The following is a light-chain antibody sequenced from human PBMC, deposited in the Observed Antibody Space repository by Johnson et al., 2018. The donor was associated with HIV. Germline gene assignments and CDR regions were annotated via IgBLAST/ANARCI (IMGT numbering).Light chain of an antibody. CDR2: ENN. J-gene: IGLJ1*01. V-gene: IGLV1-51*02. CDR3: GTWDSSLSPDV. CDR1: SSNIGNNY. Sequence: QSVLTQPPSVSAAPGQKVTISCSGSSSNIGNNYVSWYQQLPGTAPKLLIYENNKRPSGIPDRFSGSKSGTSATLGITGLQTGDEADYYCGTWDSSLSPDVVGAGTKVTV.